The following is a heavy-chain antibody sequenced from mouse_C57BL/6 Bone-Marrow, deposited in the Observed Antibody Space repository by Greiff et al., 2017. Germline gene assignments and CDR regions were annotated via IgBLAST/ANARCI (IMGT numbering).Heavy chain of an antibody. CDR1: GYTFTSYG. CDR2: IYPRSGNT. D-gene: IGHD2-5*01. CDR3: ARWRAYYSNYWFAY. J-gene: IGHJ3*01. V-gene: IGHV1-81*01. Sequence: QVQLKQSGAELARPGASVKLSCKASGYTFTSYGISWVKQRTGQGLEWIGEIYPRSGNTYYNEKFKGKATLTADKSSSTAYMELRSLTSAASAVYFCARWRAYYSNYWFAYWGQGTLVTVSA.